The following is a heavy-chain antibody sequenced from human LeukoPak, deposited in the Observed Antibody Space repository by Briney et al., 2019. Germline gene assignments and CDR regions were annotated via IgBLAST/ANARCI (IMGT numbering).Heavy chain of an antibody. CDR1: GGSISSSSYY. Sequence: PSETLSLTCTVSGGSISSSSYYWGWIRQPPGKGLEWIGSIYYSGSTYYNPSLKSRVTISVDTSKNQFSLKLSSVTAADTAVYYCARVVAAAGTNNYYYYMDVWGKGTTVTVSS. D-gene: IGHD6-13*01. J-gene: IGHJ6*03. CDR2: IYYSGST. CDR3: ARVVAAAGTNNYYYYMDV. V-gene: IGHV4-39*07.